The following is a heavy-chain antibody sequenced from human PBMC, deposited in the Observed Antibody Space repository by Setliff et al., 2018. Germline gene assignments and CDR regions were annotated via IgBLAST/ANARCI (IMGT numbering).Heavy chain of an antibody. CDR3: ARAAARAEYSDTSAYLPFDF. D-gene: IGHD3-16*01. J-gene: IGHJ4*02. V-gene: IGHV4-38-2*02. Sequence: SETLSLTFTVSGYPISRGFYWGWIRQSPGKGLEWIGSVYHSGSSYQNPSLRSRIAVSVDTSKNQFSLRLNSVTAADTAVYFCARAAARAEYSDTSAYLPFDFWGLGTLVTVSS. CDR1: GYPISRGFY. CDR2: VYHSGSS.